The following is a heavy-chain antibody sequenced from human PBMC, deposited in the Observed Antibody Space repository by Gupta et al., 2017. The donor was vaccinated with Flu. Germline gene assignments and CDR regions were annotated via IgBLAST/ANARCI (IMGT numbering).Heavy chain of an antibody. Sequence: EVQLLESGGVLVKPGGSMRLSWAVPGFTFSSFKMNWVGQGRGKGLEWVSSISSSSSYIYYADSVQGRFTVSRDNSKNSLYLHMNSVRVEDAAVYYCVRDWSTTWQRVNYFDYWGQRTLVSGSS. CDR2: ISSSSSYI. CDR1: GFTFSSFK. V-gene: IGHV3-21*02. J-gene: IGHJ4*02. CDR3: VRDWSTTWQRVNYFDY. D-gene: IGHD6-25*01.